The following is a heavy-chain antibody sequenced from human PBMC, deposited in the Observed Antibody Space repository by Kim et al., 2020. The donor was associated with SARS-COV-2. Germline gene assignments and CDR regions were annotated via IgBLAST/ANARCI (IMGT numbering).Heavy chain of an antibody. D-gene: IGHD6-13*01. CDR2: TYYRSEWSN. J-gene: IGHJ6*02. CDR3: ARATKGSSSWYNGMDV. CDR1: GDSVSSNSAA. V-gene: IGHV6-1*01. Sequence: SQTLSLTCAISGDSVSSNSAAWNWIRQSPSRGLEWLGRTYYRSEWSNNYAVTVKSRMTINPDTSKNQFSLQLNSVTPEDTAVYYCARATKGSSSWYNGMDVWGQGTTVTVSS.